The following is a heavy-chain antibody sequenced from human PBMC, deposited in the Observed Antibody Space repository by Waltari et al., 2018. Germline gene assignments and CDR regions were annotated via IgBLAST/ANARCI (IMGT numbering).Heavy chain of an antibody. J-gene: IGHJ4*02. V-gene: IGHV1-69*10. Sequence: QVQLVQSGAEVKKPGSSVKVSCKASGGTFSSYAISWVRQAPGQGLEWMGGIIPSLSIGNYEERWQGRITITADKATSTAYIVLSSLRSEETAAYYCAINRGFRDPETGYWGQGTLVTVSS. D-gene: IGHD2-15*01. CDR3: AINRGFRDPETGY. CDR2: IIPSLSIG. CDR1: GGTFSSYA.